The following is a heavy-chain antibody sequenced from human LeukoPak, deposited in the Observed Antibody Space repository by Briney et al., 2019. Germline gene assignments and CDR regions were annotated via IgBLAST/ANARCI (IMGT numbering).Heavy chain of an antibody. J-gene: IGHJ5*02. V-gene: IGHV5-51*01. CDR3: ARLREFSAGVTPLSAPYNWFDP. D-gene: IGHD3-10*01. Sequence: GESLKISCKGSGYSFTSYWIGWVRQMPGKGLEWMGIIYPGDSDTRYSPSFQGQVTISADKSISTAYLQWSSLKASDTAMYYCARLREFSAGVTPLSAPYNWFDPWGQGTLVTVSS. CDR1: GYSFTSYW. CDR2: IYPGDSDT.